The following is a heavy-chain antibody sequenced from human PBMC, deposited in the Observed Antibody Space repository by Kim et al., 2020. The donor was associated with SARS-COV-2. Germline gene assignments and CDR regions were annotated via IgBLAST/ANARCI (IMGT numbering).Heavy chain of an antibody. CDR1: GGSISSGSYY. Sequence: TLSLTCTVSGGSISSGSYYWSWIRQPAGKGLEWIGRIYTSGSTNYNPSLKSRVTISVDTSKNQFSLKLSSVTAADTAVYYCARNPIRLWFGHHDAFDIWGQGTMVTVSS. CDR2: IYTSGST. J-gene: IGHJ3*02. CDR3: ARNPIRLWFGHHDAFDI. D-gene: IGHD3-10*01. V-gene: IGHV4-61*02.